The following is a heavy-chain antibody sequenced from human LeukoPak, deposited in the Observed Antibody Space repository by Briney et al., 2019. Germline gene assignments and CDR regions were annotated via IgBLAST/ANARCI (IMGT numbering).Heavy chain of an antibody. CDR2: ISYDGSNK. Sequence: GGSLRLSCAASGFTFNNYGMHWVRQAPGKGLEWVAVISYDGSNKYYADSVKGRFTISRDNSKNTLYLQMNSLRAEDTAVYYCAKKEGSGWLYFDYWGQGTLVTVSS. J-gene: IGHJ4*02. CDR1: GFTFNNYG. V-gene: IGHV3-30*18. CDR3: AKKEGSGWLYFDY. D-gene: IGHD6-19*01.